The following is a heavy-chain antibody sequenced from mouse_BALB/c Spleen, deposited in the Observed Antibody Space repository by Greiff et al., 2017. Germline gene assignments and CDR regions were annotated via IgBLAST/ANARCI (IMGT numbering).Heavy chain of an antibody. CDR3: TLYDRYFLDY. V-gene: IGHV1-15*01. J-gene: IGHJ2*01. CDR1: GYTFTDYE. Sequence: VQLQQSGAELVRPGASVTLSCKASGYTFTDYEMHWVKQTPVHGLEWIGAIDPATGGTAYNKKFKGKATLTAAKSSSTAYMDLRSLTSEEAAVYYCTLYDRYFLDYWGQGTTLTVSS. CDR2: IDPATGGT. D-gene: IGHD2-3*01.